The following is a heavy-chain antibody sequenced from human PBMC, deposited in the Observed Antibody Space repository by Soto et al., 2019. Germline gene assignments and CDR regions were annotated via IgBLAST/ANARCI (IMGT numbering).Heavy chain of an antibody. V-gene: IGHV1-69*13. CDR1: GGTFSSYA. CDR2: IIPIFGTA. Sequence: ASVKVSCKASGGTFSSYAISWVRQAPGQGLEWMGGIIPIFGTANYAQKFQGRVTITADESTSTAYMELSSLRSEDTAVYYCARANDSSGYYYRFDYWGQGTLVTVSS. J-gene: IGHJ4*02. CDR3: ARANDSSGYYYRFDY. D-gene: IGHD3-22*01.